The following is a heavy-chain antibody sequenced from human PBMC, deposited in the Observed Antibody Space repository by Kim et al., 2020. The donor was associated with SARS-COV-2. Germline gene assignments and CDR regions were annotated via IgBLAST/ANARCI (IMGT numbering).Heavy chain of an antibody. D-gene: IGHD3-10*01. CDR1: GGSISSSSYY. J-gene: IGHJ4*02. Sequence: SETLSLTCTVSGGSISSSSYYWGWIRQPPGKGLEWIGSIYYSRSTYYNPSLKSRVTISVDTSKNQFSLKLSSVTAADTAVYYCARARLYGSGSGYDYWGQGTLVTVSS. V-gene: IGHV4-39*07. CDR2: IYYSRST. CDR3: ARARLYGSGSGYDY.